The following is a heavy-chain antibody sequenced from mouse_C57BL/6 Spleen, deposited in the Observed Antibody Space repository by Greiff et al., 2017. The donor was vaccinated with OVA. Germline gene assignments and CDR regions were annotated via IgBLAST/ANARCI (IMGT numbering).Heavy chain of an antibody. CDR2: INYDGSST. D-gene: IGHD2-1*01. Sequence: EVNVVESEGGLVQPGSSMKLSCTASGFTFSDYYMAWVRQVPEKGLEWVANINYDGSSTYYLDSLKSRFIISRDNAKNILYLQMSSLKSEDTATYYCAREGKKDWYFDVWGTGTTVTVSS. CDR3: AREGKKDWYFDV. V-gene: IGHV5-16*01. J-gene: IGHJ1*03. CDR1: GFTFSDYY.